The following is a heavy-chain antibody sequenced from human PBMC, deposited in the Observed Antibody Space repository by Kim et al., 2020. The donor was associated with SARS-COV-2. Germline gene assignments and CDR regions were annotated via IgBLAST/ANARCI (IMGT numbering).Heavy chain of an antibody. J-gene: IGHJ4*02. CDR1: GDSISNSVYY. CDR3: ARLGMVRGGTS. D-gene: IGHD3-10*01. CDR2: ISYNETT. V-gene: IGHV4-39*01. Sequence: SETLSLTCTISGDSISNSVYYWGWIRQPPGKRLEWIGTISYNETTYYSPSLKSRVTMSVDPSKNQFSLRLSSVTAADTAVYYCARLGMVRGGTSGGQGT.